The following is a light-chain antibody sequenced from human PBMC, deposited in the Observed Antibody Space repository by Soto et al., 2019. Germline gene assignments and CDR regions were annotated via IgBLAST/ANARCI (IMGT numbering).Light chain of an antibody. CDR1: QSFRGL. J-gene: IGKJ4*01. CDR2: DAY. Sequence: EIVLTQSPATLSLSPGERATLSCRASQSFRGLLAWYQQKPGQAPRLLIYDAYNRATGIPPRFSGSGSGTDFTLTISCLEPEDFAVYFCQQRSSWPLTFGGGTKVDIK. V-gene: IGKV3-11*01. CDR3: QQRSSWPLT.